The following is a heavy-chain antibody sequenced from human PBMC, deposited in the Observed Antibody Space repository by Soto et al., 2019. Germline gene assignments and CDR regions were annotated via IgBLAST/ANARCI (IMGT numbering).Heavy chain of an antibody. CDR1: GFTFTSHW. J-gene: IGHJ4*01. CDR2: IKSDGSGT. CDR3: AREWTRKGWHFEY. Sequence: EVQLVESGGDLVQPGGSLRLSCAASGFTFTSHWLHWVRQAPGKGLVWVSRIKSDGSGTIYADSVKGRFTISRDNAKNTLYLQMNSLRADDTAVYFCAREWTRKGWHFEYWVHGTLVTFSS. V-gene: IGHV3-74*01. D-gene: IGHD2-15*01.